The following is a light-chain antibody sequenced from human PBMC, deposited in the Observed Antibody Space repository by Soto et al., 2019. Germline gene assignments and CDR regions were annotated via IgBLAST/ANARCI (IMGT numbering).Light chain of an antibody. CDR1: SNDIGAHNS. Sequence: QSALTQPRSVSGSPGQSVTISCTGTSNDIGAHNSVSWYQQHPGKAPKVIIYDVIKRPSGVPDRFSASKSGSTASLTISGLQADDEADYYWSSYAATYILLFGGGTKLTVL. J-gene: IGLJ3*02. V-gene: IGLV2-11*01. CDR3: SSYAATYILL. CDR2: DVI.